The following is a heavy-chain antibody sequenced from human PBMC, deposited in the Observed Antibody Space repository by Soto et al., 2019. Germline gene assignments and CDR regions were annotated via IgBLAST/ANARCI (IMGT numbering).Heavy chain of an antibody. J-gene: IGHJ3*02. CDR2: INSDGSGT. Sequence: GGSLRLSCAASGFTFSSYWMHWVRQAPGKGLVWVSRINSDGSGTSYADSLKGRFTISRDNTKNSLCLQMNSLRVEDTAVYYCAREGQRDAFDIWGQGTMVTVSS. V-gene: IGHV3-74*01. D-gene: IGHD1-1*01. CDR3: AREGQRDAFDI. CDR1: GFTFSSYW.